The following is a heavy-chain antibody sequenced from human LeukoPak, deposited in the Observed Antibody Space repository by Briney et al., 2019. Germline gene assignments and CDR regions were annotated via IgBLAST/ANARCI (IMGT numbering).Heavy chain of an antibody. CDR1: GFTFSSYS. D-gene: IGHD3-22*01. V-gene: IGHV3-48*02. Sequence: GGSLRLSCAASGFTFSSYSMNWVRQAPGKGLEWVSYISSRSSTIYYADSVKGRFTISRDNAKNSLYLQMNSLRDEDTAVYYCARVLPTYYYDSSGYYSDAFDIWGQGTMVTVSS. J-gene: IGHJ3*02. CDR3: ARVLPTYYYDSSGYYSDAFDI. CDR2: ISSRSSTI.